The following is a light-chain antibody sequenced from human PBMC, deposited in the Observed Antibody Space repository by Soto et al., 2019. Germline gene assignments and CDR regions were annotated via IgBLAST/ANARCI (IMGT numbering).Light chain of an antibody. CDR1: SSDVGGYNY. CDR3: SSYTTSNTRQIV. V-gene: IGLV2-14*03. J-gene: IGLJ1*01. CDR2: DVS. Sequence: QSMLTQPPSLSESPGQAITIACTGTSSDVGGYNYVSWHQHHPGKAPKLLIYDVSNRPSGVSNRFSGSKSDNTASLTISGLQPEDEADYYCSSYTTSNTRQIVFGTGTKVTVL.